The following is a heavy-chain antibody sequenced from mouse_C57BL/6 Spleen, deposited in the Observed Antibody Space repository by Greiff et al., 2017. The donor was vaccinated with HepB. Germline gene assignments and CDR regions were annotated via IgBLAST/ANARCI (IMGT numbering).Heavy chain of an antibody. CDR1: GYAFSSYW. D-gene: IGHD1-1*01. Sequence: QVHVKQSGAELVKPGASVKISCKASGYAFSSYWMNWVKQRPGKGLEWIGQIYPGDGDTNYNGKFKGKATLTADKSSSTAYMQLSSLTSEDSAVYFCAEGAVVPFAYWGQGTLVTVSA. CDR3: AEGAVVPFAY. V-gene: IGHV1-80*01. J-gene: IGHJ3*01. CDR2: IYPGDGDT.